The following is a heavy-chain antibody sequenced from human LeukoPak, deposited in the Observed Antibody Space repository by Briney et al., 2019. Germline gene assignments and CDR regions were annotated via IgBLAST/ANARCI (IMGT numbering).Heavy chain of an antibody. J-gene: IGHJ4*02. V-gene: IGHV3-48*03. CDR3: VREYGCVDY. D-gene: IGHD5-24*01. CDR2: ISGGGNTI. Sequence: GSLRLSCAASGFTFSSYEMNRVRQAPGKGLEWLSYISGGGNTIHYADSVKGRFTISRDNAKNSLYLQMNSLRGEDTAVYYCVREYGCVDYWGQGTLVTVSS. CDR1: GFTFSSYE.